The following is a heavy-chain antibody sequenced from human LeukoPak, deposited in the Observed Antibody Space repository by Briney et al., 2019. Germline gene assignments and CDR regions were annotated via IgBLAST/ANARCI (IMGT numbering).Heavy chain of an antibody. Sequence: PGGSLRLSCAASGFTFSSYWMHWVRQAPGKGLVWVSRINSDGSSTSYVDSVKGRFTISRDNAKNTLYLQMNSLRAEDTAVYYCAKGRGTAVTSAANYWGQGTLVTVSS. CDR2: INSDGSST. V-gene: IGHV3-74*01. J-gene: IGHJ4*02. CDR1: GFTFSSYW. CDR3: AKGRGTAVTSAANY. D-gene: IGHD4-17*01.